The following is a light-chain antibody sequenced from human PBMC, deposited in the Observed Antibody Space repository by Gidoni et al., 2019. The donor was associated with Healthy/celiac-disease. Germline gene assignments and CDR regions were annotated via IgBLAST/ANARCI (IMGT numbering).Light chain of an antibody. CDR1: QSVRSSY. Sequence: EIVLTQPPGTLSLPPGERATLSCRASQSVRSSYLAWYQQKPGQAPRLLIYVASSRATGIPDRFSGSGSGTDFTLTISRLEPEDFAVYYCQQDGSSPYTFGQGTKLEIK. CDR2: VAS. J-gene: IGKJ2*01. V-gene: IGKV3-20*01. CDR3: QQDGSSPYT.